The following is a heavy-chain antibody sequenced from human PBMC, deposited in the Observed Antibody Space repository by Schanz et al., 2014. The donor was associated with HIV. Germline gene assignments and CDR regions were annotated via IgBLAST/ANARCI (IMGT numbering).Heavy chain of an antibody. V-gene: IGHV1-8*01. Sequence: QVRLAQSGAAVKRPGASVTVSCMAVGSTFPDLDINWVRQAAGQGLEWMAWINPKSGNTGYARKFQGRVTVTSNTSKRTIYMELRGLTSEDAAVYYCARAGLWYNSGDYYGSAFDVWGPGTAVTVAS. D-gene: IGHD3-3*01. J-gene: IGHJ3*01. CDR3: ARAGLWYNSGDYYGSAFDV. CDR2: INPKSGNT. CDR1: GSTFPDLD.